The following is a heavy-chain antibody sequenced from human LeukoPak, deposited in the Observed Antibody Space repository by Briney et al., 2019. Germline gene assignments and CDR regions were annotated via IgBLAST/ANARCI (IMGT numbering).Heavy chain of an antibody. Sequence: SETLSLTCTVSGYSISSGYYRGWIRQPPGKGLEWIGSIYHSGSTYYNPSLKSRVTISVDTSKNQFSLKLSSVTAADTAVYYCANGGDFYYFDYWGQGTLVTVSS. V-gene: IGHV4-38-2*02. D-gene: IGHD2/OR15-2a*01. CDR2: IYHSGST. CDR3: ANGGDFYYFDY. CDR1: GYSISSGYY. J-gene: IGHJ4*02.